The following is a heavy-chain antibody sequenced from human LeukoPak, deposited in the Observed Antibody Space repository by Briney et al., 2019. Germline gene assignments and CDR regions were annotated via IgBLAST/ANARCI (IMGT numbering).Heavy chain of an antibody. D-gene: IGHD3-22*01. V-gene: IGHV3-30-3*01. CDR3: AKDLSTYYYDSSGYYYYYYGMDV. CDR1: GFTFSSYA. Sequence: GGSLRLSCAASGFTFSSYAMHWVRQAPGKGLEWVAVTSYDGSNKYYADSVKGRFTISRDNSKNTLYLQMNSLRAEDTAVYYCAKDLSTYYYDSSGYYYYYYGMDVWGQGTTVTVSS. J-gene: IGHJ6*02. CDR2: TSYDGSNK.